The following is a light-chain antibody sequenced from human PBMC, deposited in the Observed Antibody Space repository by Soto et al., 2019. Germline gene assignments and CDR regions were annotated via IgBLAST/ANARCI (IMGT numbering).Light chain of an antibody. CDR1: QSISSY. CDR2: AAS. Sequence: DIQMTQSPSSLSASVGDRVTITCRASQSISSYLNWYQQKPGKAPKLLIYAASSLQSGVPSRFSGSGSGIDFTLTISSLQPEDFATYYCQQANSFPLTFGGGTKVDIK. CDR3: QQANSFPLT. V-gene: IGKV1-39*01. J-gene: IGKJ4*01.